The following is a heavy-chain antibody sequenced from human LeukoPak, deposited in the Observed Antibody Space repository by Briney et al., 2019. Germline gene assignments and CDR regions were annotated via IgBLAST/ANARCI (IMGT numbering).Heavy chain of an antibody. D-gene: IGHD3-10*01. Sequence: GGSLRLSCAASGFTFSSYAMHWVRQAPGKGLEWVAVISYDGSNKYYADSVKGRFTISRDNSKNTLYLQMNSLRAEDTAVYYCAVGSGNYYQIDYWGQGTLVTVSS. J-gene: IGHJ4*02. CDR2: ISYDGSNK. CDR3: AVGSGNYYQIDY. CDR1: GFTFSSYA. V-gene: IGHV3-30*14.